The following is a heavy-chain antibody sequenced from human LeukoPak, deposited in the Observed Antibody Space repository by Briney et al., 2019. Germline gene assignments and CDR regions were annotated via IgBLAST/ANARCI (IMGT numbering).Heavy chain of an antibody. CDR3: YGANAEH. CDR1: GFTFSSYL. J-gene: IGHJ1*01. CDR2: TNTDGSST. D-gene: IGHD4-23*01. Sequence: PGGSLRLSCVASGFTFSSYLMHRVRQAPGKGLVWVSGTNTDGSSTMYADSVKGRFTIARDNAKNTLYLQMNSLRAEDTAVYYCYGANAEHWGQGTLVTVSS. V-gene: IGHV3-74*03.